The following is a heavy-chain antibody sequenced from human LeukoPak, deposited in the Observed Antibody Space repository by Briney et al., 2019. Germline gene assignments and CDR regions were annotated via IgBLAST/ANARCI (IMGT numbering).Heavy chain of an antibody. V-gene: IGHV7-4-1*02. D-gene: IGHD4-17*01. Sequence: ASVKVSCKASGYTFTSYAMNWVRQAPGQGLEWMGWINTNTGNPTYAQGFTGRFVFSLDTSVSTAYLQISGLKAEDTAVYYCAREGDPGSTGPRYGDPLIDYWGQGTLVTVSS. CDR1: GYTFTSYA. CDR3: AREGDPGSTGPRYGDPLIDY. CDR2: INTNTGNP. J-gene: IGHJ4*02.